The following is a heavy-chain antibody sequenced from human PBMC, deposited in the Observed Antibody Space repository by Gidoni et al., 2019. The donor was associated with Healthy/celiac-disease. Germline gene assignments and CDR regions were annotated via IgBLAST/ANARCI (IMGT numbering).Heavy chain of an antibody. D-gene: IGHD6-19*01. Sequence: QVQLVESGGGVVQPGRSLRLSCAASGFTFSSYAMHWVRQAPGKGLEWVAVISYDGSNKYYADSVKGRFTISRDNSKNTLYLQMNSLRAEDTAVYYCAREGGWYYFDYWGQGTLVTVSS. V-gene: IGHV3-30-3*01. CDR1: GFTFSSYA. CDR2: ISYDGSNK. J-gene: IGHJ4*02. CDR3: AREGGWYYFDY.